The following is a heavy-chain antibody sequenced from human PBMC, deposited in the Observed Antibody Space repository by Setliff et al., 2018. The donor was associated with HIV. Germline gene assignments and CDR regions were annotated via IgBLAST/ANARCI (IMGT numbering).Heavy chain of an antibody. D-gene: IGHD2-15*01. V-gene: IGHV1-69-2*01. CDR2: VDPEDGET. CDR1: KYTFTDYY. CDR3: VTGKFCSGGSCYHYVVDV. Sequence: ASVKVSCKASKYTFTDYYMHWVQQAPGKGLEWMGRVDPEDGETVYAEKFEGRVSITADTSSDTSYVELTGVTSDDTAVYYCVTGKFCSGGSCYHYVVDVWGQGTAVTVSS. J-gene: IGHJ6*02.